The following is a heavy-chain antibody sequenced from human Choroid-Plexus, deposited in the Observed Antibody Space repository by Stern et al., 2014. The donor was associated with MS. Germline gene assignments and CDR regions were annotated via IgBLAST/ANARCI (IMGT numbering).Heavy chain of an antibody. CDR1: GGAMTTYY. Sequence: QVKLQEPGPGLVKPSETLSLTCTVSGGAMTTYYWTWIRQPAGKGLEWIGRVSASGGTNYNPSLEIRVIVSVDTSKTQFYLDLSSVTAADTAVYYCARGVAGSYYNKWFDPWGQGILVTVSS. V-gene: IGHV4-4*07. CDR2: VSASGGT. J-gene: IGHJ5*02. D-gene: IGHD3-10*01. CDR3: ARGVAGSYYNKWFDP.